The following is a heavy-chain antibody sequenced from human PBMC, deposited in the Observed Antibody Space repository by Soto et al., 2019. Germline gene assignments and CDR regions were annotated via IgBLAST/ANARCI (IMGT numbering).Heavy chain of an antibody. J-gene: IGHJ4*02. CDR3: TSPNGDFFEY. V-gene: IGHV3-73*01. Sequence: GGSLRLSCAASGFTFSGSAMHWVRRASGKGLEWVGHIRTKANRYATVYAESVKGRFTISRDDSKNTAYLQVNSLKTEDTAVYSCTSPNGDFFEYWGQGALVTVSS. D-gene: IGHD4-17*01. CDR2: IRTKANRYAT. CDR1: GFTFSGSA.